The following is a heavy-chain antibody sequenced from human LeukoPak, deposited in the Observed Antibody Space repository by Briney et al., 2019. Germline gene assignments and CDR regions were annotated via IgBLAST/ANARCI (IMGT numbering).Heavy chain of an antibody. CDR3: AKDRNFGFLDY. J-gene: IGHJ4*02. CDR2: IKEDGSEK. Sequence: PGGSLRLSCAASGFTFTSYWMNWVRQAPGKGLEWVANIKEDGSEKYYADSVKGRFTISRDNSKNTLYLQMNSLRAEDTAVYYCAKDRNFGFLDYWGQGTLVIVSS. D-gene: IGHD3-16*01. CDR1: GFTFTSYW. V-gene: IGHV3-7*01.